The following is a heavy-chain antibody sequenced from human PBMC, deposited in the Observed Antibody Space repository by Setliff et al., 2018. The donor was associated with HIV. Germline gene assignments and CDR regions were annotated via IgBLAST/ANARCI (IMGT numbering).Heavy chain of an antibody. CDR1: GGSTTSGGYY. V-gene: IGHV4-31*03. Sequence: SETLSLTCSVSGGSTTSGGYYWSWIRQHTGTGLVYIGYIYYSGSTYYNPSLKSRVTMSIDTSTQQFFLNVTSVTAADTAVYYCAGFSYNFWVYRFDHWGQGALVTAPQ. CDR3: AGFSYNFWVYRFDH. D-gene: IGHD3-3*01. CDR2: IYYSGST. J-gene: IGHJ4*02.